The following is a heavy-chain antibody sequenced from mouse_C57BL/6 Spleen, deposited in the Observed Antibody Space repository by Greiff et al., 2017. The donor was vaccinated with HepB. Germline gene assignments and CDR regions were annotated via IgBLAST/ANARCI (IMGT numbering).Heavy chain of an antibody. CDR3: TTVYYGSKSFAY. Sequence: VQLQQSGAELVWPGASVKLSCTASGFNIKDYYMHWVKQRPEQGLEWIGRIDPEDGDTEYAPKFQGKATMTADTSSNTAYLQLSSLTSEDTAVYYCTTVYYGSKSFAYWGQGTLVTVSA. CDR1: GFNIKDYY. V-gene: IGHV14-1*01. J-gene: IGHJ3*01. CDR2: IDPEDGDT. D-gene: IGHD1-1*01.